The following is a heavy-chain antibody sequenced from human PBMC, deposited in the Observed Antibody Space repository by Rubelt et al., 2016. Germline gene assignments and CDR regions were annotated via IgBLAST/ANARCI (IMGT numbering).Heavy chain of an antibody. D-gene: IGHD6-19*01. CDR3: ARVGGLAVAGTSNWHDP. CDR2: IHQSGST. J-gene: IGHJ5*02. Sequence: QVQLQESGPGLVKPSGTLSLTCGVSGGSISSNNWWGWVRQPPGKGLEWIGEIHQSGSTNYNPSLKSRVTISADKSKNQFSLDVSSVTAADTAVYYVARVGGLAVAGTSNWHDPWGHGTLVTVSS. V-gene: IGHV4-4*02. CDR1: GGSISSNNW.